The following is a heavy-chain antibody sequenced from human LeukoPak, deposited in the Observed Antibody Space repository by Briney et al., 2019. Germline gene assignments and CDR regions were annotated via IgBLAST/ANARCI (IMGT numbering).Heavy chain of an antibody. CDR1: GLTFSSHA. J-gene: IGHJ4*02. CDR3: ARDASDIVVVPAAVGPFDL. Sequence: GGSLRLSCAASGLTFSSHAIHWVRQAPGKGLEWVAVISFDGSNKYYADSVKGRLTISREKSKNTVFLQMNSLRAEDTAVYYCARDASDIVVVPAAVGPFDLWGQGTLVTVSS. CDR2: ISFDGSNK. V-gene: IGHV3-30-3*01. D-gene: IGHD2-2*01.